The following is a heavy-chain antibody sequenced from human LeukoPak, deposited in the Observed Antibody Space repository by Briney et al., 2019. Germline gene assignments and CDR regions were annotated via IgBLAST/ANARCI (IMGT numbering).Heavy chain of an antibody. Sequence: GGSLRLSCAGSGFTLSSNYMSWVRQDPREGLEGVSDIICSGRSIYYEPSLKGRFTISMDKAKNQLSLQMNSLRAADTAVYYCARAGWFGGWRDYWREGTLVSVPS. V-gene: IGHV3-11*01. CDR2: IICSGRSI. D-gene: IGHD3-10*01. CDR1: GFTLSSNY. J-gene: IGHJ4*02. CDR3: ARAGWFGGWRDY.